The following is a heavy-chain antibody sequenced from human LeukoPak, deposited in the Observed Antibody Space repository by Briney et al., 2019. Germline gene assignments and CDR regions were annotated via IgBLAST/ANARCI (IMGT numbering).Heavy chain of an antibody. CDR1: GGSISSGGYS. D-gene: IGHD3-22*01. CDR3: AREDYYDSSGYPFDY. CDR2: IYHSGST. J-gene: IGHJ4*02. V-gene: IGHV4-30-2*01. Sequence: PSQTLSLTCAVSGGSISSGGYSWSWIRQPPGKGLEWIGYIYHSGSTYYNPSLKSRVTISVDTSKNQFSLKLSSVTAADTAVYYCAREDYYDSSGYPFDYWGQGTLVTVSS.